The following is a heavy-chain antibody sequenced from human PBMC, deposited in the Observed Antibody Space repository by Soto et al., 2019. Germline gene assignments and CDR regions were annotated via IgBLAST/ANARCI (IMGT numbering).Heavy chain of an antibody. D-gene: IGHD2-8*02. Sequence: VKVSCKASGYTFTDYYIHWVRQAPGQGLEWMGWINPNSGGTNYAQKFQGWVTMTRDTSISTAYMELSRLRSDDTAVYYCARVYSTGTFDYWGQGTLVTVSS. CDR2: INPNSGGT. CDR3: ARVYSTGTFDY. J-gene: IGHJ4*02. V-gene: IGHV1-2*04. CDR1: GYTFTDYY.